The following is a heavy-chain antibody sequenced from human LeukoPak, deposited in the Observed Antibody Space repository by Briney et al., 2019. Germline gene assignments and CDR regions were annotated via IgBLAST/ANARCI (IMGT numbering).Heavy chain of an antibody. Sequence: GGSLRLSCAASGFTFSTYGMSWVRQAPGKGLEGVSAISGSGGSTYYADSVKGRFTISRDNSKNTLFLQMYSLRADDTAVYYCAKRISTVRGFDSWGQGTLVTVSS. V-gene: IGHV3-23*01. CDR1: GFTFSTYG. CDR2: ISGSGGST. J-gene: IGHJ4*02. CDR3: AKRISTVRGFDS. D-gene: IGHD3-10*01.